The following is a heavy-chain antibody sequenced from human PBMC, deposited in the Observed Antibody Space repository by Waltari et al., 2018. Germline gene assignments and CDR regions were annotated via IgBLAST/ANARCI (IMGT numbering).Heavy chain of an antibody. J-gene: IGHJ3*02. V-gene: IGHV4-59*01. CDR3: AREHEDAFDI. CDR1: GGSISSYY. Sequence: QVQLQESGPGLVKPSETLSLTCTVSGGSISSYYLSWIRQPPGKGLEWIGYIYYSGSTNYNPSLKSRVTISVDTSKNQFSLKLSSVTAADTAVYYCAREHEDAFDIWGQGTMVTVSS. CDR2: IYYSGST.